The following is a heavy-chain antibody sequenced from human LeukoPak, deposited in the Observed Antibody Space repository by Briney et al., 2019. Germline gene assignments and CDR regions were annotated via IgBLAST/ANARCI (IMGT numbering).Heavy chain of an antibody. Sequence: GGSLRLSCAASGFTFSSYEMNWVRQAPGKGLEWVSYISSSGSAIYYADSVKGRFTISRDNAKNSLYLQMNSLRAEDTAVYYCARGDYYGSGSYYPTPDYWGQGTLVTVSS. J-gene: IGHJ4*02. CDR1: GFTFSSYE. CDR3: ARGDYYGSGSYYPTPDY. CDR2: ISSSGSAI. V-gene: IGHV3-48*03. D-gene: IGHD3-10*01.